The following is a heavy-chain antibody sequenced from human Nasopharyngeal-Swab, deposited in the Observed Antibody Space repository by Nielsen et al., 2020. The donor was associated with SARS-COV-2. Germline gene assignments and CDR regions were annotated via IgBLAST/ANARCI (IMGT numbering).Heavy chain of an antibody. CDR1: GFIFSNYA. V-gene: IGHV3-30*18. J-gene: IGHJ6*02. D-gene: IGHD3-10*01. CDR3: AKDVEVARFGELLLYYYYYGMDV. CDR2: ISYDGTNK. Sequence: GESLKISGAASGFIFSNYAMHWVRQAPGKGLEWVAVISYDGTNKYYEDSVKGRFTISRDNSKKTLYMQMNSLRTDDTAVYYCAKDVEVARFGELLLYYYYYGMDVWGQGTTVTVSS.